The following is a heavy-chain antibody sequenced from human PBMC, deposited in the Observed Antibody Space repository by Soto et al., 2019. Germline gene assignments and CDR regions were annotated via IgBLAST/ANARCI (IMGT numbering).Heavy chain of an antibody. D-gene: IGHD3-3*01. V-gene: IGHV3-7*01. CDR1: EFTCSHDW. CDR2: IKQDGSDK. CDR3: ARPDFWAFDI. Sequence: PGGSLRLSCAASEFTCSHDWMSWVRQAPGKGLEWVANIKQDGSDKDYVDSVKGRFTISRDNAKNSLYLQMNSLRAEDTAVYYCARPDFWAFDIWGQGTMVTVSS. J-gene: IGHJ3*02.